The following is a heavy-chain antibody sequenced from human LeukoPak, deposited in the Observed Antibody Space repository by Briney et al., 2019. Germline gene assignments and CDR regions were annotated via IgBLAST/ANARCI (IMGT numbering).Heavy chain of an antibody. D-gene: IGHD4-11*01. V-gene: IGHV4-59*08. CDR2: IYYTGNT. CDR3: ARHVYGNFPFDY. CDR1: GGSISNYY. Sequence: SDTLSLTCTVSGGSISNYYWSWIRQPPGKGLEWIGYIYYTGNTNYSPSLKSRVTISVDTSRTQFSLKLTSVTAADTAVYYCARHVYGNFPFDYWGQGTLVTVSS. J-gene: IGHJ4*02.